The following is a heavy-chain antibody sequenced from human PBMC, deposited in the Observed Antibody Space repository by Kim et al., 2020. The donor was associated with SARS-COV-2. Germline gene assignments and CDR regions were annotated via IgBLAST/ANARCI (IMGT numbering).Heavy chain of an antibody. V-gene: IGHV4-34*01. D-gene: IGHD4-17*01. Sequence: SETLSLTCAVYGGSFSGYYWSWIRQPPGKGLEWIGEINHSGSTNYNPSLKSRVTISVDTSKNQFSLKLSSVTAADTAVYYCAIGGHYGDYESNFDYWGQG. CDR2: INHSGST. CDR1: GGSFSGYY. CDR3: AIGGHYGDYESNFDY. J-gene: IGHJ4*02.